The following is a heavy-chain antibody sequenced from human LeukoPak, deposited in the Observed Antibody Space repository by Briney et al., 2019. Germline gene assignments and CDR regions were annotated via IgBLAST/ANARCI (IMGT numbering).Heavy chain of an antibody. CDR2: IFGSGGSP. V-gene: IGHV3-23*01. J-gene: IGHJ4*02. D-gene: IGHD5-18*01. Sequence: PGGSLRLSCEASGFTFGSHAMYWVRQAPGKGLEWVAGIFGSGGSPHYADSVKGRFTIPRDNSRNTVYLQINSLRADDTAVYYCGKTTVGYSSGQKPAWPVDYWGQGTLVTVSS. CDR1: GFTFGSHA. CDR3: GKTTVGYSSGQKPAWPVDY.